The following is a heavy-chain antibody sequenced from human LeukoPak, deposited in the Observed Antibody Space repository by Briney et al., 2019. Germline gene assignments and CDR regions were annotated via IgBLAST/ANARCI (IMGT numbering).Heavy chain of an antibody. D-gene: IGHD1-1*01. V-gene: IGHV1-69*06. J-gene: IGHJ5*02. Sequence: GASVKVSCKASGGTFSSYAISWVRQAPGQGLEWMGRIIPIFGTPNYAQKFQGRVTITADKSTTTAYMELSSLRSEDTAVYYCARSPTGRSWFDPWGQGTLVTVPS. CDR2: IIPIFGTP. CDR1: GGTFSSYA. CDR3: ARSPTGRSWFDP.